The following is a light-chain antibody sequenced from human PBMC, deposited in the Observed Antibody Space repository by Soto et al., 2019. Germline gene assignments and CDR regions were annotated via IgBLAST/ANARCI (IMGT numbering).Light chain of an antibody. V-gene: IGLV2-18*01. Sequence: QSALTQPPSVSGSPGQSITISCTGTSSDFVSYNRVSWYQQPPGTAPKLIIYEASNRPSGVPDRFSGSKSGNTASLTISGLQAADEADYYCSLYTSEKTDVFGSGTKLTVL. CDR2: EAS. CDR1: SSDFVSYNR. J-gene: IGLJ1*01. CDR3: SLYTSEKTDV.